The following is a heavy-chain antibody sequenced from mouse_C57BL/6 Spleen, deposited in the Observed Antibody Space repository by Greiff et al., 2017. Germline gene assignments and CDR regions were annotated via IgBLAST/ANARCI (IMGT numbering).Heavy chain of an antibody. CDR1: GYTFTSYW. CDR2: IDPSDSYT. CDR3: ARRGEDDHDY. V-gene: IGHV1-59*01. D-gene: IGHD2-3*01. J-gene: IGHJ2*01. Sequence: QVHLQQPGAELVRPGTSVKLSCKASGYTFTSYWMHWVKQRPGQGLEWIGVIDPSDSYTNYNQKFKGKATLTVDTSSSTAYMQLSSLTSEDSAVYYCARRGEDDHDYWGQGTTLTVSS.